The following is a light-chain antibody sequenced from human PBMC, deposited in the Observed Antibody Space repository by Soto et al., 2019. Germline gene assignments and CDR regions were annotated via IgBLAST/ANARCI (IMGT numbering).Light chain of an antibody. CDR3: QQYGSSPPN. Sequence: EIVLTQSPGTLSLSPGERATLSCRASQSVSSSYLAWYQQKPGQATRLRIYGASSRATGIPDRFSGSGSGTDFTLTISRLAPQDFAVYYCQQYGSSPPNFGQGTKVEIK. CDR1: QSVSSSY. CDR2: GAS. J-gene: IGKJ1*01. V-gene: IGKV3-20*01.